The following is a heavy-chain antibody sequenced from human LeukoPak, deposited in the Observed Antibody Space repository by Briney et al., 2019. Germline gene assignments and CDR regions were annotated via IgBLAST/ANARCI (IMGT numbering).Heavy chain of an antibody. CDR2: IYYSGST. CDR1: GGSISSSSYY. V-gene: IGHV4-39*01. D-gene: IGHD1-26*01. Sequence: SETLSLTCTVSGGSISSSSYYWGWIRQPPGKGLEWIGSIYYSGSTYYNPSLKSRVTISVDTSKNQFSLKLSSVTAADTAVYYCARIVGASDYWGQGTLVAVSS. CDR3: ARIVGASDY. J-gene: IGHJ4*02.